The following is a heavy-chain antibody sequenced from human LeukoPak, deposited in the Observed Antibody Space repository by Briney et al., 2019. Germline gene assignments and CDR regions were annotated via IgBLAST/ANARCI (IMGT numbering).Heavy chain of an antibody. CDR3: ARYYDFWSGQTWFDP. Sequence: SETLSLTCTVSGGSISNSNYYWGWIRQPPGKGLEWIGNIYYSGNTYYNPSLKSRVTISVDTSKNQFSLKLSSVTAADTAVYYCARYYDFWSGQTWFDPWGQGTLVTVSS. CDR2: IYYSGNT. D-gene: IGHD3-3*01. V-gene: IGHV4-39*07. CDR1: GGSISNSNYY. J-gene: IGHJ5*02.